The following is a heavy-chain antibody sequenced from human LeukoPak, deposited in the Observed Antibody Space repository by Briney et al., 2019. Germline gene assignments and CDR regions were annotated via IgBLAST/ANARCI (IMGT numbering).Heavy chain of an antibody. CDR3: ARLLWTPGTTGFDY. J-gene: IGHJ4*02. Sequence: GGSLRLSCVASGFTFSGYWMSWVRQAPGKGLEWVANIKQDGSEIYYVDSVKGRFTISRDNAKNSLYLQMNSLRAEDTAVYYCARLLWTPGTTGFDYWGQGTLVTVSS. D-gene: IGHD4-17*01. V-gene: IGHV3-7*01. CDR1: GFTFSGYW. CDR2: IKQDGSEI.